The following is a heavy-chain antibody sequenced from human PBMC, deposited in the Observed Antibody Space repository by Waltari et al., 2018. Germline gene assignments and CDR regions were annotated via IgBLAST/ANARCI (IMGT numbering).Heavy chain of an antibody. CDR1: GIHFCYYA. J-gene: IGHJ4*02. V-gene: IGHV3-23*01. D-gene: IGHD6-19*01. CDR2: MRGTGDYT. CDR3: AKDQAEWLVLDGYFDS. Sequence: EVQLLESGGDLEQPGGYLRISCVGSGIHFCYYALTWVRQAPGKGLEWVATMRGTGDYTYYADSVKGRFTISRDNSKNTVFLHMNNLRVEDTAIYFCAKDQAEWLVLDGYFDSWGQGTPVTVSS.